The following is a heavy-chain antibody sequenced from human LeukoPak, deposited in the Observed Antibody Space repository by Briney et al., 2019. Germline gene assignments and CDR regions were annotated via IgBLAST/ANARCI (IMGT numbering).Heavy chain of an antibody. CDR1: GFTFSSYE. D-gene: IGHD3-22*01. CDR3: ARDGRWINYYDGSSPV. J-gene: IGHJ4*02. V-gene: IGHV3-48*03. Sequence: GGSLRLSCAASGFTFSSYEMNWDRQAPGKGLEWVSYISSSGSTIYYADSVKGRFTISRDNAKNSLYLQMNSLRVEDTAVYYCARDGRWINYYDGSSPVWGQGTLVTVSS. CDR2: ISSSGSTI.